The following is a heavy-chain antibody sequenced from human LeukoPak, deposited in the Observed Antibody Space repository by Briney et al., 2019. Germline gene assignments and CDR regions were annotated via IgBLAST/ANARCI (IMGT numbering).Heavy chain of an antibody. V-gene: IGHV4-34*01. CDR2: INHSGST. CDR3: AKGYSSDWSRDYYYYYGMDV. D-gene: IGHD6-19*01. CDR1: GGSFSGYY. J-gene: IGHJ6*02. Sequence: SETLSLTCAVYGGSFSGYYWSWIRQPPGKGLEWIGEINHSGSTNYNPSLKSRVTISVDTSKNQFSLKLGSVTAADTAVYYCAKGYSSDWSRDYYYYYGMDVWGQGTTVTVSS.